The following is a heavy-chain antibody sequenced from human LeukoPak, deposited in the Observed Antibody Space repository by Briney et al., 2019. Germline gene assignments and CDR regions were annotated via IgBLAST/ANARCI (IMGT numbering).Heavy chain of an antibody. CDR2: TYYRSKWYN. J-gene: IGHJ4*02. V-gene: IGHV6-1*01. D-gene: IGHD1-26*01. Sequence: SQTLSLTCAISGDTVSNKNAAWNWIRQSPWRGLEWLGRTYYRSKWYNDYAVSVKGRIDINPDTSKNQFSLQLNSVTPEDTAVYYCAREGVGATMANWGQGTLVTVSS. CDR1: GDTVSNKNAA. CDR3: AREGVGATMAN.